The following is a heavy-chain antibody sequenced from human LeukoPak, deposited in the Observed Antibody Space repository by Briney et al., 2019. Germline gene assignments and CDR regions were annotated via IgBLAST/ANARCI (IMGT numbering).Heavy chain of an antibody. CDR2: IYHSGSS. CDR1: GGSIRGYY. CDR3: AREWITMVRGGGYNWFDP. J-gene: IGHJ5*02. Sequence: KTSETLSLTCNVSGGSIRGYYWSWIRQPPGKGLEWIGSIYHSGSSYYNPSLKSRVTISVDTSKNQFSLKLSSVTAADTAVYYCAREWITMVRGGGYNWFDPWGQGTLVTVSS. V-gene: IGHV4-38-2*02. D-gene: IGHD3-10*01.